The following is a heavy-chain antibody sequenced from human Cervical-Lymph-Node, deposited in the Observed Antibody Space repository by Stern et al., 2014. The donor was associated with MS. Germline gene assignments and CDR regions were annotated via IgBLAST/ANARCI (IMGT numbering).Heavy chain of an antibody. CDR2: INTYTGNP. CDR3: AREAMVLMVCATRNSYYYYGMDV. J-gene: IGHJ6*02. Sequence: VQLVQSGAELKKPGASVKVSCKASGYTFTSYAMNWVRQAPGQGLEWMGWINTYTGNPTYAQGFTGRVVLSLDTSCSPAYLSISSLKAEDTAVYYCAREAMVLMVCATRNSYYYYGMDVWGQGTTVTVSS. CDR1: GYTFTSYA. V-gene: IGHV7-4-1*02. D-gene: IGHD2-8*01.